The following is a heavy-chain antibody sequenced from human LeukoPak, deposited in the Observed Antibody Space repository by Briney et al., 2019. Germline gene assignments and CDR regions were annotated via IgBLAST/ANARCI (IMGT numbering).Heavy chain of an antibody. J-gene: IGHJ4*02. CDR1: GFTTRNNY. Sequence: GSLRLSCAASGFTTRNNYMTWVRQAPGKGLEWVSIIYSSGSAYYVDSVKGRFTISRDTSKNMVFLQMNSLGAEETYVYYCGSRGYYSDFDYWGQGTLVTVSS. CDR2: IYSSGSA. D-gene: IGHD3-22*01. CDR3: GSRGYYSDFDY. V-gene: IGHV3-53*01.